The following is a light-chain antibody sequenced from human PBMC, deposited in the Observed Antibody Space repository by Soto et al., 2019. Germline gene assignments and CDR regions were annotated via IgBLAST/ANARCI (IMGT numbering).Light chain of an antibody. V-gene: IGLV2-14*01. CDR3: SSHQNSSSVI. CDR2: DLS. Sequence: QSALTQPASVSGSPGQSITISCTGTSSDVGHYNYVSWYQQHPGKAPKLMIYDLSNRPSGISNRFSGSKSGNTASLTISGLQAEYEADYYCSSHQNSSSVIFGGGTKLTVL. J-gene: IGLJ2*01. CDR1: SSDVGHYNY.